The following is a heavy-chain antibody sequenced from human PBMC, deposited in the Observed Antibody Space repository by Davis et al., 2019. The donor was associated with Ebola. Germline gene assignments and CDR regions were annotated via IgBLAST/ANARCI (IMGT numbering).Heavy chain of an antibody. Sequence: GESLKISCKGSGYNFSYRWIAWVRQMPGKGLEWMGIIYPEDSDTRYGPTFQGQVTISVDKSISTAYLQWSSLKASDTAMYYCASQGYYYYGMDVWGQGTTVTVSS. CDR1: GYNFSYRW. J-gene: IGHJ6*02. V-gene: IGHV5-51*01. CDR3: ASQGYYYYGMDV. CDR2: IYPEDSDT.